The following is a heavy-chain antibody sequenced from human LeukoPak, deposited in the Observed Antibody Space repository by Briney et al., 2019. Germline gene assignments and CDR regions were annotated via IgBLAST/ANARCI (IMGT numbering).Heavy chain of an antibody. V-gene: IGHV3-74*01. Sequence: GGSLRLSCAASGFNFRAYWMHWVRQDPEKGLVWVSRINSDGTITNYADSVKGRFTISRDNAKNTVYLQMNSLSAEDTAIYYCSFSSYGDHRGFGAFDIWGQGTLFT. CDR3: SFSSYGDHRGFGAFDI. D-gene: IGHD4/OR15-4a*01. CDR2: INSDGTIT. J-gene: IGHJ3*02. CDR1: GFNFRAYW.